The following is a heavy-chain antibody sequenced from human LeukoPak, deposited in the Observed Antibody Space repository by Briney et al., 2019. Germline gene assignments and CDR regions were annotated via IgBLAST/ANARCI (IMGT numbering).Heavy chain of an antibody. CDR3: TRETYYDFWSGIITD. J-gene: IGHJ4*02. D-gene: IGHD3-3*01. V-gene: IGHV3-48*01. CDR2: ISSSSSTI. CDR1: GFTFSSYS. Sequence: GGSLRLSCAASGFTFSSYSMNWVRQAPGKGLEWVSYISSSSSTIYYADSVKGRFTISRDNAKNSLYLQMNSLRAGDTAVYYCTRETYYDFWSGIITDWGQGTLVTVSS.